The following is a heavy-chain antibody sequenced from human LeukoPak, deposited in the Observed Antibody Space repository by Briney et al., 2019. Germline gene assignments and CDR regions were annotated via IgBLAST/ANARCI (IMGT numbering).Heavy chain of an antibody. V-gene: IGHV1-2*06. CDR2: INPNSGGT. CDR1: GYTFTGYY. J-gene: IGHJ4*02. D-gene: IGHD3-22*01. Sequence: ASVKVSCKASGYTFTGYYMHWVRQAPGQGLEWMGRINPNSGGTNYAQKFQGRVTMTRDTSISTAYMELSRLRSDDTAVYYCARTHICYDSSGYYYYFDYWGQGTLVTASS. CDR3: ARTHICYDSSGYYYYFDY.